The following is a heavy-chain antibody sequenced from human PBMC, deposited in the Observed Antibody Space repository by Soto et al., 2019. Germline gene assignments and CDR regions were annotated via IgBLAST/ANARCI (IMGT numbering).Heavy chain of an antibody. J-gene: IGHJ6*03. CDR1: GGSISSSSYY. V-gene: IGHV4-61*05. CDR2: IYYSGST. D-gene: IGHD5-18*01. Sequence: SETLSLTCTVSGGSISSSSYYWSWIRQPPGKGLEWIGYIYYSGSTNYNPSLKSRVTISVDTSKNQFSLKLSSVTAADTAVYYCARHTGYSYGPNYYYYYYVDVWGKGTTVTVSS. CDR3: ARHTGYSYGPNYYYYYYVDV.